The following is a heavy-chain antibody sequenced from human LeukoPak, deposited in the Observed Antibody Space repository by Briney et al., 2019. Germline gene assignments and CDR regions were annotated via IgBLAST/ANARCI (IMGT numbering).Heavy chain of an antibody. CDR1: GYTFTSYG. V-gene: IGHV1-18*01. Sequence: GASVKVSCKASGYTFTSYGISWVRQAPGQGLEWMGWISAYNGNTNYAQKLQGRVTMTTDTSTSTAYMELRSLRSDDTAVYYCARDYGSAAAGTGLDYWGQGTLVTVSS. D-gene: IGHD6-13*01. J-gene: IGHJ4*02. CDR3: ARDYGSAAAGTGLDY. CDR2: ISAYNGNT.